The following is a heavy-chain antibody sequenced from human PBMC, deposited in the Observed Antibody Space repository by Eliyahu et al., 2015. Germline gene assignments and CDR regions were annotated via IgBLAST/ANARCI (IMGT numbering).Heavy chain of an antibody. CDR3: AREGYSFNSY. CDR1: GFTVNSNY. CDR2: IYSGGTT. D-gene: IGHD5-18*01. J-gene: IGHJ4*02. V-gene: IGHV3-53*01. Sequence: EVQLVESGGGLIQPGGSLRLPCAASGFTVNSNYMSWVRQAPGKGLEWVSVIYSGGTTYYADSVKGRFTISRDNFKNTVYLQMNSLRTEDTAIYYCAREGYSFNSYWGQGTLVTVSS.